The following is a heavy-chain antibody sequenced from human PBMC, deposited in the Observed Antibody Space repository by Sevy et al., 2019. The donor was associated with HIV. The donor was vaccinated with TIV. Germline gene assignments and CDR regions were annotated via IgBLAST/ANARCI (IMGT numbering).Heavy chain of an antibody. Sequence: GESLKISCKAARYTFTDYYVHWVRQGPGQGLEWMGWINPNNGGTKYAQRFQGRVTMTRDTSINTAYMELGSLTSDDTAVYYCARLTTMPTSDDYGMDVWGQGTTVTVSS. CDR2: INPNNGGT. D-gene: IGHD4-17*01. J-gene: IGHJ6*02. CDR1: RYTFTDYY. CDR3: ARLTTMPTSDDYGMDV. V-gene: IGHV1-2*02.